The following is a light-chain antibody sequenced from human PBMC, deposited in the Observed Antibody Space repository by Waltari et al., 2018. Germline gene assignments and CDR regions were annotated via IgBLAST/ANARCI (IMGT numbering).Light chain of an antibody. J-gene: IGLJ2*01. CDR2: SDY. Sequence: QPVLTQPPSASGTPGQRVTISCAGSRSNIGDISAHWYQHLPQTAPKLLIYSDYQRPSGVPDRFSGSKSGTSASLAISGLQSEDEADYYCATWDDSLNGVVFGGGTKLTVL. CDR1: RSNIGDIS. V-gene: IGLV1-44*01. CDR3: ATWDDSLNGVV.